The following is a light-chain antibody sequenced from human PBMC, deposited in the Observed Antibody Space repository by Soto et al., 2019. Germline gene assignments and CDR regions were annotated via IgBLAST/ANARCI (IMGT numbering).Light chain of an antibody. CDR3: QQYGSSPPWT. J-gene: IGKJ1*01. CDR2: GAS. Sequence: IVLTQSPGTLSLSPGERATLSCRASQSVSGDYLVWYQQKPGQAPRLLIYGASSRATGIPDRFSGSGSGTDFTLTISRLEPEDFAVYYCQQYGSSPPWTFGQGTKVDIK. CDR1: QSVSGDY. V-gene: IGKV3-20*01.